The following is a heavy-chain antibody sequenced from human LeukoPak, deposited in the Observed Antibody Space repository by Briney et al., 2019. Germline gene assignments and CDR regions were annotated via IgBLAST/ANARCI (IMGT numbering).Heavy chain of an antibody. CDR3: ATSTTPSLPLDY. J-gene: IGHJ4*02. D-gene: IGHD1-1*01. V-gene: IGHV4-31*03. CDR2: IYCRGST. Sequence: SETLSLTCTVSGDSISGIDYYWSWIRQHSGGGLEWIGYIYCRGSTFYNPSLRSRVTISLDKPKKQFSLKMISVTAADTAIYYCATSTTPSLPLDYWGQGSLVTVSS. CDR1: GDSISGIDYY.